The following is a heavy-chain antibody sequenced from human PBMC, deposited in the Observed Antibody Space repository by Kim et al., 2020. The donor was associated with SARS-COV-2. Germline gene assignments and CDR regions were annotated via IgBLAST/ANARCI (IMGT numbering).Heavy chain of an antibody. Sequence: SVKVSCKASGGTFISYSISWVRQAPGQGLEWMGSIIPVVGKPTYAQKFQDRVTITADKSPSTAYMDLKSLTSDDTAVYFCARAKDVAVAGPDAFDVWGQ. D-gene: IGHD6-19*01. CDR2: IIPVVGKP. V-gene: IGHV1-69*08. J-gene: IGHJ3*01. CDR1: GGTFISYS. CDR3: ARAKDVAVAGPDAFDV.